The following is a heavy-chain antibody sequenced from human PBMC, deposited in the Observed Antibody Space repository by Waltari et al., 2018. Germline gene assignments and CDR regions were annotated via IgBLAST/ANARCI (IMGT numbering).Heavy chain of an antibody. J-gene: IGHJ4*02. CDR1: GFTFDDYA. Sequence: EVQLVESGGGLVQPGRSLRLSCAASGFTFDDYAMHWVRQAPGKGLEWVSGISWNSGSIGYADSVKGRFTISRDNAKNSLYLQMNSLRAEDTALYYCAKTLSSGWYGGLWGQGTLVTVSS. CDR3: AKTLSSGWYGGL. CDR2: ISWNSGSI. V-gene: IGHV3-9*01. D-gene: IGHD6-19*01.